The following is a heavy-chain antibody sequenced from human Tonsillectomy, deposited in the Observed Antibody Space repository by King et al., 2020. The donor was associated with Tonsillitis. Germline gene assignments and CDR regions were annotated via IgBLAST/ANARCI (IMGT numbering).Heavy chain of an antibody. V-gene: IGHV4-31*03. CDR1: GGSISSGGYY. CDR2: IYYSGST. J-gene: IGHJ6*02. Sequence: QLQESGPGLVKPSQTLSLTCTVSGGSISSGGYYWSWIRQHPGKGLEWIGYIYYSGSTYYNPSLKSRVTISVDTSKNQFSLKLSSVTAADTAVYYCARTKLSAIDPLYYGMDVWGQGTTVTVSS. D-gene: IGHD3-10*01. CDR3: ARTKLSAIDPLYYGMDV.